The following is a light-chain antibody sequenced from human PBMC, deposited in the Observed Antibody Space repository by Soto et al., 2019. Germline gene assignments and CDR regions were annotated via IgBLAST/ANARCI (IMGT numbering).Light chain of an antibody. Sequence: EIVLTQSPGTLSLSPGERATLSCRASQSVRSNFLAWYQQRPGQAPSLLIYGASSRATGVPDRFSGSGSGTDFTLTISRLEPEDYAVYYCHQYGSSPLTFGGGTKV. V-gene: IGKV3-20*01. J-gene: IGKJ4*01. CDR2: GAS. CDR3: HQYGSSPLT. CDR1: QSVRSNF.